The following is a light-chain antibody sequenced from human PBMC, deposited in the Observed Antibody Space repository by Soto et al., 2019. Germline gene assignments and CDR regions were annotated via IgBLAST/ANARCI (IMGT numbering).Light chain of an antibody. CDR1: QSVSSY. CDR3: QQRGNLEAFT. V-gene: IGKV3-11*01. CDR2: DAS. Sequence: EIVLTQSPATLSLSPGERATLSCRASQSVSSYLAWYQQKHGQAPRLLIYDASNRATGIPARFSGSGSGTDFSLPISSLVPEDFAVYYCQQRGNLEAFTFGPGTKVDIK. J-gene: IGKJ3*01.